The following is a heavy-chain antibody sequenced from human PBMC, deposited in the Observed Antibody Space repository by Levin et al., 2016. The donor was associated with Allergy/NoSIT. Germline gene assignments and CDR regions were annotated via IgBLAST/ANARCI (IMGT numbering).Heavy chain of an antibody. Sequence: SETLSLTCAVYGGSFSGDYWSWIRQPPGKGLEWIGEINHRGSTNYNPSLKSRVTISIDTSKTQFSLKLSSVTAADTAVYYCARGLVRTRKTTYDSGSGRVYHGMDVWGQGTTVTVSS. V-gene: IGHV4-34*01. CDR3: ARGLVRTRKTTYDSGSGRVYHGMDV. D-gene: IGHD3-10*01. CDR2: INHRGST. CDR1: GGSFSGDY. J-gene: IGHJ6*02.